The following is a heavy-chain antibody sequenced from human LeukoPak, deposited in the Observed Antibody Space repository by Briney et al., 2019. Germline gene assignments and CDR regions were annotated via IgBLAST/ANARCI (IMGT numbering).Heavy chain of an antibody. Sequence: KSGGSLRLSCAASGFTFSDYTMNWVRQTPGLAPEWVSSIHTSSDYVYYADSVKGRFTISRDNAKNSLYLQMNSLRVEDTAVYYCAKVAKYYYGSETYYSFEHWGQGTPVTASS. CDR3: AKVAKYYYGSETYYSFEH. CDR2: IHTSSDYV. J-gene: IGHJ4*02. V-gene: IGHV3-21*01. D-gene: IGHD3-10*01. CDR1: GFTFSDYT.